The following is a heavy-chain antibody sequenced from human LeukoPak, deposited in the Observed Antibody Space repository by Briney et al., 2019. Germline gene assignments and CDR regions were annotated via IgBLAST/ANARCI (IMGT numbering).Heavy chain of an antibody. CDR1: GFTFSSYE. CDR2: ISSSGSTI. V-gene: IGHV3-48*03. J-gene: IGHJ6*04. CDR3: AELGITMIGGV. D-gene: IGHD3-10*02. Sequence: GGSLRLSCAASGFTFSSYEMNWVRQAPGKGLERVSYISSSGSTIYYADSVKGRFTTSRDNAKNSLYLQMNSLRAEDTAVYYCAELGITMIGGVWGKGTTVTISS.